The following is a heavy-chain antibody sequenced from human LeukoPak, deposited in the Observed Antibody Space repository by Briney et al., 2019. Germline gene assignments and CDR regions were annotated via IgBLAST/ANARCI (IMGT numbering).Heavy chain of an antibody. J-gene: IGHJ4*02. CDR1: GFTFSSYS. CDR2: ISSSISHI. CDR3: ITAPHINYYDSSGYPLDY. D-gene: IGHD3-22*01. V-gene: IGHV3-21*01. Sequence: GGSLRLSCAASGFTFSSYSMNWVRQAPEKGLEWVSSISSSISHIYYADSVKGRFTISRDNAKNSLYLQMNSLRSEDTAVYYCITAPHINYYDSSGYPLDYWGQGTLVTVSS.